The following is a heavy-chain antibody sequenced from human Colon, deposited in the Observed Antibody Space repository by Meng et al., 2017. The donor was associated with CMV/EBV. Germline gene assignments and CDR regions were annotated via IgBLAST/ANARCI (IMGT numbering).Heavy chain of an antibody. CDR3: ARDYSEMATAGNYYGMDV. D-gene: IGHD5-24*01. V-gene: IGHV3-30-3*01. J-gene: IGHJ6*02. CDR2: ISYDGSNK. Sequence: GESLKISCAASGFTFSSYAMHWVRQAPGKGLEWVAVISYDGSNKYYADSVKGRFTISRDNSKNTLYLQMNSLRAEDTAVYYCARDYSEMATAGNYYGMDVWGQGTTVTVSS. CDR1: GFTFSSYA.